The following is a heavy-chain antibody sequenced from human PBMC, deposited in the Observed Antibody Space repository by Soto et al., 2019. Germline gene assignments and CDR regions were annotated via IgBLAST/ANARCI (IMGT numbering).Heavy chain of an antibody. CDR1: GASVSSNSAA. CDR2: TSHRPKWYN. CDR3: ASSDSSGFGFDY. Sequence: QVQLQQSGPVLVKPSQTLSLTCDLSGASVSSNSAAWSWIRQSPSRGLEWLGSTSHRPKWYNDYAVYVKSRTTINPDTSKNPFSSPLNSVTAEETALYYCASSDSSGFGFDYWGQGTLVTVSS. J-gene: IGHJ4*02. D-gene: IGHD3-22*01. V-gene: IGHV6-1*01.